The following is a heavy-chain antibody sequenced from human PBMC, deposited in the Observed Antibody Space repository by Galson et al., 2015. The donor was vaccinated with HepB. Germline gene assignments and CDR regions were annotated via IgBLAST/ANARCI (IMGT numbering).Heavy chain of an antibody. J-gene: IGHJ4*02. D-gene: IGHD5-18*01. CDR2: IIPIFGTA. V-gene: IGHV1-69*13. CDR3: ARARGYSYGHFDY. CDR1: GGTFSSYA. Sequence: SVKVSCKASGGTFSSYAISWVRQAPGQGLEWMGGIIPIFGTANYAQKFQGRVTITADESTSTANMELSSLRSEDTAVYYCARARGYSYGHFDYWGQGTLVTVSS.